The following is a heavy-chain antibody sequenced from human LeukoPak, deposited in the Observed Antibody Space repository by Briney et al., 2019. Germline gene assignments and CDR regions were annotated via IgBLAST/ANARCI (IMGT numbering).Heavy chain of an antibody. V-gene: IGHV3-23*01. CDR3: AKDRDTAMVSNWFDP. D-gene: IGHD5-18*01. CDR1: GFTFSSYA. J-gene: IGHJ5*02. Sequence: GGSLRLSCAASGFTFSSYAMSWVRQAPGKGLEWVSAISGSGGSTYYADSVKGRFTNSRDNSKNTLYLQMNSLRAEDTAVYYCAKDRDTAMVSNWFDPWGQGTLVTVPS. CDR2: ISGSGGST.